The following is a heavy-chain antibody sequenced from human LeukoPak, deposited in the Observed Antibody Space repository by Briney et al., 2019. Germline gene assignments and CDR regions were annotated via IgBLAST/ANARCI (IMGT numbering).Heavy chain of an antibody. V-gene: IGHV4-39*02. D-gene: IGHD4-17*01. J-gene: IGHJ6*02. CDR1: GGSISSSSYY. CDR3: ARDRYGDYAYYYYGMDA. Sequence: SETLSLTCTVSGGSISSSSYYWGWIRQPPGKGLEWIGSIYYSGSTYYNPSLKSRVTISVDTSKNQFSLKLSSVTAADTAVYYCARDRYGDYAYYYYGMDAWGQGTTVTVSS. CDR2: IYYSGST.